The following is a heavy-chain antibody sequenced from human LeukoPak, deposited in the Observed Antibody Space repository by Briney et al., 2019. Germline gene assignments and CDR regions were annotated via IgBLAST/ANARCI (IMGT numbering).Heavy chain of an antibody. V-gene: IGHV3-53*01. CDR2: IYSGGST. Sequence: GGSLRLSCAASGFTVSSNYMSWVRQAPGKGLEWVSVIYSGGSTYYADSVKGRFTISRDNSKNTLYLQMNSLRAEDTAVYYCAKVMYYDFWSGYLYFDYWGQGTLVTASS. CDR3: AKVMYYDFWSGYLYFDY. CDR1: GFTVSSNY. D-gene: IGHD3-3*01. J-gene: IGHJ4*02.